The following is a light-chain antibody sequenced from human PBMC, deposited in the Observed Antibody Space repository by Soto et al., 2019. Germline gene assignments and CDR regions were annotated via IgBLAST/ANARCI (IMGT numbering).Light chain of an antibody. CDR1: SSDVGAYDY. V-gene: IGLV2-14*01. CDR2: EVS. CDR3: CSYTSSSTNV. J-gene: IGLJ1*01. Sequence: QSVLTQPGSGSGSPGQSITISCTGTSSDVGAYDYVSWYQHYPGKAPKLIIYEVSYRPSGVSVRFSGSKSVNTASLTISGLQADDEADYYCCSYTSSSTNVFGTGTKVTVL.